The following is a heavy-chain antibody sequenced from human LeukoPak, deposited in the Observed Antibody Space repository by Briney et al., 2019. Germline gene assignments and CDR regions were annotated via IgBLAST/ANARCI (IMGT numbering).Heavy chain of an antibody. J-gene: IGHJ6*03. CDR1: GYTFTGYY. V-gene: IGHV1-2*02. CDR3: ARDTMAPAATKDYYYYYMDA. CDR2: INPNSGGT. D-gene: IGHD2-2*01. Sequence: GASVKVSCKASGYTFTGYYMHWVRQAPGQGLEWMGWINPNSGGTNYAQKFQGRVTMTRDTSISTAYMELSRLRSDDTAVYYCARDTMAPAATKDYYYYYMDAWGKGTTVTISS.